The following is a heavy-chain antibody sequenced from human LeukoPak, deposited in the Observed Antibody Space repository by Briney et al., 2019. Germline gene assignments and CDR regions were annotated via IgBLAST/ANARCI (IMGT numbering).Heavy chain of an antibody. CDR2: ISSSGSTI. J-gene: IGHJ4*02. D-gene: IGHD3-10*01. V-gene: IGHV3-11*01. CDR3: AKERYDGSGAAYDN. CDR1: GFTFSDYY. Sequence: GGSLRLSCAASGFTFSDYYMSWIRQAPGKGLEWVSCISSSGSTIYYADSAKGRFTISRDNTKNSLYLQMNSLRAEDTAFYYCAKERYDGSGAAYDNWGQGSLVTVSS.